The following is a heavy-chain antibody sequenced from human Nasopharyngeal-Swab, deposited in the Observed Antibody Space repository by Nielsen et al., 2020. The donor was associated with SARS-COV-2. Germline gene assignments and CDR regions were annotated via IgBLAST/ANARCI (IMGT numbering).Heavy chain of an antibody. CDR1: GGSISSSSYY. J-gene: IGHJ4*02. Sequence: SETLSLTCTVSGGSISSSSYYWGWIRQPPGKGLEWIGSIYDSGSTYYNPSLKSRVTISVDTSKNQFSLKLSSVTDADTAVYYCARLDWLLKREAFADYWGQGTLVTVS. CDR2: IYDSGST. V-gene: IGHV4-39*01. CDR3: ARLDWLLKREAFADY. D-gene: IGHD3-9*01.